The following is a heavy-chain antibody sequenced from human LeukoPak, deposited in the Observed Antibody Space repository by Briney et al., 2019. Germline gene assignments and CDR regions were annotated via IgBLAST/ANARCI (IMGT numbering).Heavy chain of an antibody. CDR2: FDPEGGET. Sequence: ASVKVSCKVSGYTLTELSMHWVRQAPGKGLEWMGGFDPEGGETIYAQKFQGRVTMTEDTSTDTAYMELSSLRSEDTAVYYCATWGYDILTGINWFDPWGQGTLVTVSS. V-gene: IGHV1-24*01. D-gene: IGHD3-9*01. CDR3: ATWGYDILTGINWFDP. J-gene: IGHJ5*02. CDR1: GYTLTELS.